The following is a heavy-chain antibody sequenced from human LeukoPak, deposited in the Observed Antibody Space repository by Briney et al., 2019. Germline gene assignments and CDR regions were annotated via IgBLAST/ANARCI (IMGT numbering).Heavy chain of an antibody. CDR3: ARAPTYSSSWYSKTAYFDY. CDR1: GFTFSDYY. D-gene: IGHD6-13*01. Sequence: PGGSLRLSCAASGFTFSDYYMSWIRQAPGKGLEGVSYISSSGSTIYYADSVKGRFTISRDNAKNSLYLQMNSLRAEDTAVYYCARAPTYSSSWYSKTAYFDYWGQGILVTVSS. CDR2: ISSSGSTI. V-gene: IGHV3-11*01. J-gene: IGHJ4*02.